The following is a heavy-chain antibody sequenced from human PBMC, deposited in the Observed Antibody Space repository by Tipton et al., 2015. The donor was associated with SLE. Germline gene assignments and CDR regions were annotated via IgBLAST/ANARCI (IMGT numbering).Heavy chain of an antibody. J-gene: IGHJ4*02. D-gene: IGHD3/OR15-3a*01. Sequence: TLSLTCTVSGGSISSYYWSWIRQPAGGGLEWIGRVYFGGSTNYNPSLKSRVAISLDTSKNQFSLKLKSVTAADTAVYFCARAMAWTGAPLHFDYWGQGSPVTVSS. CDR1: GGSISSYY. V-gene: IGHV4-4*07. CDR2: VYFGGST. CDR3: ARAMAWTGAPLHFDY.